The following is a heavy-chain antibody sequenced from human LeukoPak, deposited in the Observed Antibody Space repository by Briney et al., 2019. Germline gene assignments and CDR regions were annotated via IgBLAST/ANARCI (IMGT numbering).Heavy chain of an antibody. CDR3: ARGSQQLLTL. V-gene: IGHV1-46*01. CDR2: INPSGGST. J-gene: IGHJ4*02. CDR1: GYSFTSYY. D-gene: IGHD6-13*01. Sequence: GESLKISCKGSGYSFTSYYMHWVRQAPGQGLEWMGIINPSGGSTSYAQKFQGRVTMTRDMSTSTVYMELSSLRSEDTAVYYCARGSQQLLTLWGQGTLVTVSS.